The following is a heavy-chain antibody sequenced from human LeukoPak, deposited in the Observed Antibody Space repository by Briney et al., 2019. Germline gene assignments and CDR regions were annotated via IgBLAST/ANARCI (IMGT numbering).Heavy chain of an antibody. CDR1: GFTFSNYW. V-gene: IGHV3-7*03. CDR3: ARAVGGARSYDAFDI. Sequence: GGSLRLSCAASGFTFSNYWMSWVRQAPGKGLEWVANIKEDGIEKYYVDSVKGRFTISRDNAKNSLYLQMNSLRAEDTAVYYCARAVGGARSYDAFDIWGQGTMVTVSS. CDR2: IKEDGIEK. D-gene: IGHD3-16*01. J-gene: IGHJ3*02.